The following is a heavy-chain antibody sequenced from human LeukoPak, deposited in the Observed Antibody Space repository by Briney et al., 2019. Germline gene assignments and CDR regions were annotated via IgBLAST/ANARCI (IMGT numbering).Heavy chain of an antibody. CDR2: INAGNGNT. D-gene: IGHD3-10*01. CDR3: ARVIRNYYGSGKNAFDI. J-gene: IGHJ3*02. Sequence: ASVKVSCKASGGTFSSYAISRVRQAPGQGLEWMGWINAGNGNTKYSQKFQGRVTITRDTSASTAYMELSSLRSEDTAVYYCARVIRNYYGSGKNAFDIWGQGTMVTVSS. CDR1: GGTFSSYA. V-gene: IGHV1-3*01.